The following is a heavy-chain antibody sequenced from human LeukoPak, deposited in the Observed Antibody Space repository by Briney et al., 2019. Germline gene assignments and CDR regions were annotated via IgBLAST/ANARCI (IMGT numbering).Heavy chain of an antibody. J-gene: IGHJ5*02. CDR3: ARRDYAAWFDP. D-gene: IGHD4/OR15-4a*01. V-gene: IGHV4-39*07. CDR2: VYYSGSI. Sequence: SETLSLTCSVSGDSITGGAYYWAWLRQPPGKGLEWIGSVYYSGSIKYNPSLKGRVSISRDMSKNQFSLNLNSVNATDTAVYYCARRDYAAWFDPWGQGTLVTVSS. CDR1: GDSITGGAYY.